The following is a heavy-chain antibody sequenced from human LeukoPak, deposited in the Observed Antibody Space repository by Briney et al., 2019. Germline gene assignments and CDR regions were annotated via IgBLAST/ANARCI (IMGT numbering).Heavy chain of an antibody. CDR2: IWYDGSNK. CDR3: ASQRIAVAFDY. V-gene: IGHV3-33*01. D-gene: IGHD6-19*01. J-gene: IGHJ4*02. CDR1: GFTFSSYG. Sequence: GRSLRLSCAASGFTFSSYGMHWVRQAPGKGLEWVAVIWYDGSNKYYADSVKGRFTISRDNSKNTLYLQMNSLRAEDTAVYYCASQRIAVAFDYWGQGTLVTVSS.